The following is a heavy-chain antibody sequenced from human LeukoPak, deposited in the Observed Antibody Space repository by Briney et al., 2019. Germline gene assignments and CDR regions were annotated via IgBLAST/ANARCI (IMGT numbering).Heavy chain of an antibody. D-gene: IGHD3-3*01. J-gene: IGHJ4*02. V-gene: IGHV3-23*01. CDR3: AKEGNDFRNLDY. CDR2: ISGGGGST. CDR1: GFPFSSYA. Sequence: GGSLRLSCAASGFPFSSYAMTWVRQAPGKGLEWVSTISGGGGSTHYADSVKGRFTISRDNSKSTLNLQMNSLRAEDTAVYYCAKEGNDFRNLDYWGQGTLVTVSS.